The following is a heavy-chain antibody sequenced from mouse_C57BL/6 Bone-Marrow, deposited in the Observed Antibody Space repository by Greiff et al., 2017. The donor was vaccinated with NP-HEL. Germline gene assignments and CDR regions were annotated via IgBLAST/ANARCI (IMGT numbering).Heavy chain of an antibody. D-gene: IGHD2-2*01. J-gene: IGHJ3*01. CDR2: IDPENGDT. CDR1: GFNIKDDY. V-gene: IGHV14-4*01. Sequence: VQLKESGAELVRPGASVKLSCTASGFNIKDDYMHWVKQRPEQGLEWIGWIDPENGDTEYASKFQGKATITADTSSNTAYLQLSSLTSEDTAVYYCTTFMVTTGFAYWGQGTLVTVSA. CDR3: TTFMVTTGFAY.